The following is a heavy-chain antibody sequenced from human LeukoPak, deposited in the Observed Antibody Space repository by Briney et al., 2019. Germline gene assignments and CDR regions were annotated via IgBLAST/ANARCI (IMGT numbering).Heavy chain of an antibody. J-gene: IGHJ5*02. V-gene: IGHV4-59*12. CDR1: GGSISSYY. CDR3: ARVVAAAGNNWFDP. Sequence: SETLSLTCTVSGGSISSYYWSWIRQPPGKGLEWIGYIYYSGSTNYNPSLKTRLSISIDTSKNQFSLKLNSVSAADTAVYYCARVVAAAGNNWFDPWGQGTLVTVSS. D-gene: IGHD6-13*01. CDR2: IYYSGST.